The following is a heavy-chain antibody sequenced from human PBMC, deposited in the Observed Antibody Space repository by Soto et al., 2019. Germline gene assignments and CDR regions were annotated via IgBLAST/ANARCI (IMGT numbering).Heavy chain of an antibody. CDR3: AKDLLSTVTTLGH. V-gene: IGHV3-23*01. CDR2: ISGAGTSK. J-gene: IGHJ4*02. D-gene: IGHD4-17*01. CDR1: GYTFSSYV. Sequence: EVQLLDSGGGFVQPGGSLRLSCAASGYTFSSYVMTWVRLAPGKGLEWVSSISGAGTSKFYADSVKGRFTISRDNSKNILCLEMDSLRAEDTAVYYCAKDLLSTVTTLGHWGQGTLVTVSA.